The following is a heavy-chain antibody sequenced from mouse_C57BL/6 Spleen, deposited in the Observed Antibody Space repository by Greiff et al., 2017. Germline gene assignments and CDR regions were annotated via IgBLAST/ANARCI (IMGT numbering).Heavy chain of an antibody. J-gene: IGHJ2*01. V-gene: IGHV1-64*01. CDR2: IHPNSGSN. Sequence: QVQLQQPGAELVKPGASVKLSCKASGYPFTSYWMHWVKQRPGPGLEWLGLIHPNSGSNNSNEKFKSTATLTVDKSSSTAYMKLSSLTSEDSAVYYCARDIYYGSSYEGVWDYWGQGTTLTVSS. D-gene: IGHD1-1*01. CDR3: ARDIYYGSSYEGVWDY. CDR1: GYPFTSYW.